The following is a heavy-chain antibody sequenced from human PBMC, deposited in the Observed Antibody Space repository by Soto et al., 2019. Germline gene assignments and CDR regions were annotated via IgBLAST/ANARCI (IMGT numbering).Heavy chain of an antibody. J-gene: IGHJ6*03. CDR2: IYYSGST. V-gene: IGHV4-39*01. CDR3: ARQWVSFYYYMDV. CDR1: GGSISSSSYY. D-gene: IGHD1-26*01. Sequence: SETLSLTCTVSGGSISSSSYYWGWIRQPPGKGLEWIGSIYYSGSTNYNPSLKSRVTISVDTSKNQFSLKLSSVTAADTAVYYCARQWVSFYYYMDVWGKGTTVTVSS.